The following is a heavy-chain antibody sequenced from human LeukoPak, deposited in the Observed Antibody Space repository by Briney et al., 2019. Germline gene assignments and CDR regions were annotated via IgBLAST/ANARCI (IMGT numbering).Heavy chain of an antibody. CDR3: ARAMWDAFDI. Sequence: GGSLRLSCAASGFTFSDYYMGWIRQAPGKGLEWVSYIGSSGTGKYYADSVKGRFTISRDNAKSSLYLQMNSLRVEDTALYYCARAMWDAFDIWGQGTMVTVSS. CDR2: IGSSGTGK. J-gene: IGHJ3*02. V-gene: IGHV3-11*01. CDR1: GFTFSDYY. D-gene: IGHD2-2*01.